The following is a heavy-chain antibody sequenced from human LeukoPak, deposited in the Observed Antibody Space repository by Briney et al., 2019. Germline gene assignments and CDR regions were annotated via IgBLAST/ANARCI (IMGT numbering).Heavy chain of an antibody. CDR3: ARACSGGSCYPGEDAFDI. CDR2: IYYSGST. V-gene: IGHV4-59*01. CDR1: GGSISSYY. J-gene: IGHJ3*02. Sequence: PSETLSLTXTVSGGSISSYYWSWIRRPPGKGLEGIGYIYYSGSTNYNPSLKSRVTISVDTSKNQFSLKLSSVTAADTAVYYCARACSGGSCYPGEDAFDIWGQGTMVTVSS. D-gene: IGHD2-15*01.